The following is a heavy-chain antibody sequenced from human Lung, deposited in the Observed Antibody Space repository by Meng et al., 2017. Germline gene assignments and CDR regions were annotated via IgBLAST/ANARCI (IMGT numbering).Heavy chain of an antibody. D-gene: IGHD4-11*01. CDR1: GGSFSDYY. J-gene: IGHJ4*02. CDR3: ARGPTTMAHDIYY. CDR2: INHSGST. V-gene: IGHV4-34*01. Sequence: QVQLQQWGAGLLKPAETLSLTCVVSGGSFSDYYWSWIRQPPGKGLEWIGEINHSGSTNYNPSLESRATISVDTSQNNLSLKLSSVTAADSAVYYCARGPTTMAHDIYYWGQGTLVTVSS.